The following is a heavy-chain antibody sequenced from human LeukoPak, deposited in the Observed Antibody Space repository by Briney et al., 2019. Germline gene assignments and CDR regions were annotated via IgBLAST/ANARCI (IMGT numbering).Heavy chain of an antibody. Sequence: SETLSLTCTVSGGSISSSNYYWGRIRQPPGKGLEWIGSIYYTGSTYYNPSLKSRVTISVETSKNQFSLKLNSVTAADTAMYYCARQGFLRFGEFLSRVPPIDYWGQGTLLTVSS. V-gene: IGHV4-39*01. CDR3: ARQGFLRFGEFLSRVPPIDY. CDR2: IYYTGST. CDR1: GGSISSSNYY. D-gene: IGHD3-10*01. J-gene: IGHJ4*02.